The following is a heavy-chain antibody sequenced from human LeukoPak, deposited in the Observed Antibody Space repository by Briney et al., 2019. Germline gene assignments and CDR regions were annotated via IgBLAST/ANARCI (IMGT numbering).Heavy chain of an antibody. CDR1: GGSFSGYY. CDR3: ARVFMVRGVNFDY. Sequence: SETLSLTCAVYGGSFSGYYWSWIRQPPGKGLEWIGEINHSGSTNYNPSLKSRVTISVDTSKNQFSLKLSSVTAADMAVYYCARVFMVRGVNFDYWGQGTLVTVSS. J-gene: IGHJ4*02. V-gene: IGHV4-34*01. CDR2: INHSGST. D-gene: IGHD3-10*01.